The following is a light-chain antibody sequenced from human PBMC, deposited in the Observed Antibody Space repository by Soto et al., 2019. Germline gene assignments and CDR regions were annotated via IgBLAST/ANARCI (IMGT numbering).Light chain of an antibody. CDR3: QQYFNTPFT. CDR1: QSVSTT. J-gene: IGKJ3*01. CDR2: SAS. V-gene: IGKV3-15*01. Sequence: EIVMTQSPATLSVSPGERATLSCRASQSVSTTLAWYQQKPGQAPRLLIYSASTRATGVPARFSGSGSGTEFTLTISSLQSEDFAVYYCQQYFNTPFTFGPGTKVEIK.